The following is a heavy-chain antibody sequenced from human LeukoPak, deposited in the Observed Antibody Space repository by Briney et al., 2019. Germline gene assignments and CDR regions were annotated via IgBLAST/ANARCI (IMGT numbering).Heavy chain of an antibody. CDR3: ARDPLGYCSSTSCYTGYFDY. J-gene: IGHJ4*02. CDR1: GFTFSSYW. Sequence: GGSLRLSCAASGFTFSSYWMHWVPQAPGKGLVWVSRINSDGSSTSYADSVKGRFTISRDNAKNTLYLQMNSLRAEDTAVYYCARDPLGYCSSTSCYTGYFDYWGQGTLVTVSS. D-gene: IGHD2-2*02. CDR2: INSDGSST. V-gene: IGHV3-74*01.